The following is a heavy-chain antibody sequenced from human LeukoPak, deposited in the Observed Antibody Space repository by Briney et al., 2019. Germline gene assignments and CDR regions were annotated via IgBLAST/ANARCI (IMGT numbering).Heavy chain of an antibody. V-gene: IGHV3-48*04. CDR3: ARSGGVGATPERAFDI. CDR1: GFTFSSYS. CDR2: ISSSSSTI. Sequence: GGSLRLSCAASGFTFSSYSMNWVRQAPGKGLEWVSYISSSSSTIYYADSVKGRFTISRDNAKNSLYLQMNSLRAEDTAVYYCARSGGVGATPERAFDIWGQGTMVTVSS. D-gene: IGHD1-26*01. J-gene: IGHJ3*02.